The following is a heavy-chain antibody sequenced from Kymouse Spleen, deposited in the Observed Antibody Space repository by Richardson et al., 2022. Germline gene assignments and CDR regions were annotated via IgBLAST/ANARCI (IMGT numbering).Heavy chain of an antibody. J-gene: IGHJ4*02. CDR3: ARITMVRGVIDY. V-gene: IGHV4-34*01. Sequence: QVQLQQWGAGLLKPSETLSLTCAVYGGSFSGYYWSWIRQPPGKGLEWIGEINHSGSTNYNPSLKSRVTISVDTSKNQFSLKLSSVTAADTAVYYCARITMVRGVIDYWGQGTLVTVSS. CDR2: INHSGST. D-gene: IGHD3-10*01. CDR1: GGSFSGYY.